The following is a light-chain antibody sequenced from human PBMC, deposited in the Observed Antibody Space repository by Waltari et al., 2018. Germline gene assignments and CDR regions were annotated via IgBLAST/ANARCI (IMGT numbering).Light chain of an antibody. CDR1: SIDVGGYNY. CDR3: SSYAGSNDPVV. J-gene: IGLJ2*01. CDR2: EVS. V-gene: IGLV2-8*01. Sequence: QSALTQPPSASGSPGQSVTISCTGTSIDVGGYNYVAWYQQHPAKAPKLIIYEVSKRPSGVPDRFSGSKSGNTASLTVSGLQADDEADFYCSSYAGSNDPVVFGGGTKLTVL.